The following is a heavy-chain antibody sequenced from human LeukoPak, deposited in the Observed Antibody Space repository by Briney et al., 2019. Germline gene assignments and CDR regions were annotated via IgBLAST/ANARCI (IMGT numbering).Heavy chain of an antibody. CDR3: ARGAEISRYCSSTSCYV. CDR1: GGSIGSGSYY. Sequence: PSETLSLTCTVSGGSIGSGSYYWSWIRQPAGKGLEWIGRIYTSGSTNYNPSLKSRVTISVDTSKNQFSLKLSSVTAADTAVYYCARGAEISRYCSSTSCYVWGQGTLVTVSS. CDR2: IYTSGST. D-gene: IGHD2-2*01. V-gene: IGHV4-61*02. J-gene: IGHJ4*02.